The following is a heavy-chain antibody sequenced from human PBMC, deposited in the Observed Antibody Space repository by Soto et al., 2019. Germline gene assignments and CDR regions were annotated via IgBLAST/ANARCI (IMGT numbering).Heavy chain of an antibody. V-gene: IGHV1-69*06. CDR2: IIPIFGTA. D-gene: IGHD6-6*01. CDR3: AMGGDGQLGGGNWFDP. J-gene: IGHJ5*02. Sequence: QVQLVQSGAEVKKPGSSVKVSCKASGGTFSSYAISWVRQAPGQGLEWMGGIIPIFGTANYAQKFQGRVTITADKSTSAADMGLSSLRPEDTAVDYWAMGGDGQLGGGNWFDPWGQGTLVTVSS. CDR1: GGTFSSYA.